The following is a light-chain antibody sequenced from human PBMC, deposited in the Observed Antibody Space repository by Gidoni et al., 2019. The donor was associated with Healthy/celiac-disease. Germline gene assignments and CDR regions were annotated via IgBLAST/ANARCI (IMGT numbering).Light chain of an antibody. V-gene: IGKV3-11*01. CDR2: DAS. J-gene: IGKJ3*01. CDR3: QQSYTWLFT. CDR1: QSVSSY. Sequence: TVLTQPPATLSLSPGERATLSCRASQSVSSYLAWYQQKPGQAPRLLIYDASNMATGIPSRFSGSGSGTEFTLTISSLEPEDFAVYYCQQSYTWLFTFGPGTKVDIK.